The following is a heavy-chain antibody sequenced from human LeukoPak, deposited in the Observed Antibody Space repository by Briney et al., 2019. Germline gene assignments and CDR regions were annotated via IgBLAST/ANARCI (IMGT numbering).Heavy chain of an antibody. J-gene: IGHJ3*02. Sequence: ASVKVSCKASGYTFTGYYMHWVRQAPGQGLEWMGWINPGNGNTKSSQEFQGRVTITRDTSASTAYMELSSLRSEGMAVYYCARASHTYYYDSSDYLDAFDIWGQGTMVTVSS. CDR2: INPGNGNT. V-gene: IGHV1-3*03. CDR1: GYTFTGYY. CDR3: ARASHTYYYDSSDYLDAFDI. D-gene: IGHD3-22*01.